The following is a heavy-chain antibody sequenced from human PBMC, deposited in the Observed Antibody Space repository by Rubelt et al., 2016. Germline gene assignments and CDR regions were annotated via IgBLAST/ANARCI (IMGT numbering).Heavy chain of an antibody. Sequence: QLQLQESGPGLVKPSETLSLTCTVSGGSISSSSYYWGWIRQPPGKGLEWIGSIYYSGSTYYNPYLKSRVTISVDTSKNQFSLKLSSVTAADTAVYYCARVLGYYDSSGYYSSGIDYWGQGTLVTVSS. CDR2: IYYSGST. J-gene: IGHJ4*02. V-gene: IGHV4-39*07. CDR3: ARVLGYYDSSGYYSSGIDY. CDR1: GGSISSSSYY. D-gene: IGHD3-22*01.